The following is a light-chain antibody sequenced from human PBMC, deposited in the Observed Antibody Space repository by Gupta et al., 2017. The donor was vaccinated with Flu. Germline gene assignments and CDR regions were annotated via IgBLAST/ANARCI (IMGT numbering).Light chain of an antibody. V-gene: IGKV1-6*01. CDR3: LQDRLHPSV. J-gene: IGKJ3*01. CDR2: VAS. Sequence: AIQMTQSPSSLSSSVGDRVTITCRASQDIRNELAWYQQKPGQAPKVLIYVASSLASGVPSRFSGSGFGTDFTLTISSLQPEDSATYYCLQDRLHPSVFGPGTKVHVK. CDR1: QDIRNE.